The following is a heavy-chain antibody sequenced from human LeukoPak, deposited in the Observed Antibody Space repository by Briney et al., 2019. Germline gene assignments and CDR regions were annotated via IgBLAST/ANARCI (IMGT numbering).Heavy chain of an antibody. V-gene: IGHV1-46*01. Sequence: ASVKVSCKASGYTFTSYDINWVRQAPGQGLEWMGIINPNGGSTNYAQRFQGRVTMTRDMSTSTVYMELSSLRSEDTAVFYCATLYGGKVGDFWGQGTLVTVSS. CDR2: INPNGGST. CDR3: ATLYGGKVGDF. CDR1: GYTFTSYD. J-gene: IGHJ4*02. D-gene: IGHD3-16*01.